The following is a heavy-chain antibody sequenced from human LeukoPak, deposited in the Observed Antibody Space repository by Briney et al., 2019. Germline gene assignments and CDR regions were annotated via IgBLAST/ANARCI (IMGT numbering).Heavy chain of an antibody. CDR3: ARGQGDAWSGYVLNV. CDR1: GGSFSGHY. CDR2: MDHSGST. V-gene: IGHV4-34*01. D-gene: IGHD3-3*01. Sequence: SETLSLTCAVYGGSFSGHYWSWIRQPPGKGLEWIGEMDHSGSTNYNPSLKSRVTISVDTSKNQFSLNLSSVTAADTAVYYCARGQGDAWSGYVLNVWGKGSTVTVSS. J-gene: IGHJ6*04.